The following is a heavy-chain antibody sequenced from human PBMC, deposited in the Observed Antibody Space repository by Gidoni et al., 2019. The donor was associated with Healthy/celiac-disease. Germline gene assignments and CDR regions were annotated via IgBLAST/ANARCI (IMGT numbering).Heavy chain of an antibody. Sequence: EVQLVESGGGLVKPGGSLRLSCAASGFTFSNAWMSWVRQAPGKGLEWVGRIKSKTDGGTTDYAAPVKGRFTISRDDSKNTLYLQMNSLKTEDTAVYYCTTEGYCSSTSCYFGFDYWGQGTLVTVSS. V-gene: IGHV3-15*01. D-gene: IGHD2-2*01. CDR1: GFTFSNAW. CDR2: IKSKTDGGTT. J-gene: IGHJ4*02. CDR3: TTEGYCSSTSCYFGFDY.